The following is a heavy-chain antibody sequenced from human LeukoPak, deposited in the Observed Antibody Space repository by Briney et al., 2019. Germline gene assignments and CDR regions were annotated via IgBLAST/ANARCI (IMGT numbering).Heavy chain of an antibody. J-gene: IGHJ4*02. CDR3: ARVQKGVHYLDY. CDR2: IIPIFGTA. CDR1: GGTFSSYA. Sequence: GASVKVSCKASGGTFSSYAISWVRQAPGQGLEWMGGIIPIFGTANYAQKFQGRVTITADESTSTAYMELSSLRSEDTAVYYCARVQKGVHYLDYWGQGTLVTVSS. D-gene: IGHD3-10*01. V-gene: IGHV1-69*13.